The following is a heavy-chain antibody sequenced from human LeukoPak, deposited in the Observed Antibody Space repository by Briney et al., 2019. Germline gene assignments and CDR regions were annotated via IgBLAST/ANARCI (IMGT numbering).Heavy chain of an antibody. CDR1: GYTFTGYY. CDR2: INPNSGGT. Sequence: ASVKVSCKASGYTFTGYYMHWVRQAPGQGLEWMGWINPNSGGTNYAQKFQGRVTMTRDTSISTAYMELSRLRSDDTAVYYCAKDERRGVSIVVVPAATHFDYWGQGTLVTVSS. V-gene: IGHV1-2*02. CDR3: AKDERRGVSIVVVPAATHFDY. J-gene: IGHJ4*02. D-gene: IGHD2-2*01.